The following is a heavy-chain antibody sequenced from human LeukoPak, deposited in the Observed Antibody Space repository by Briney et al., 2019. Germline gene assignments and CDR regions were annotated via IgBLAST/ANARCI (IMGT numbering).Heavy chain of an antibody. CDR1: GGTFSSYA. CDR2: IIPVFGSA. J-gene: IGHJ6*04. CDR3: ARDGKYQLLFNGMAV. Sequence: GASLKVSCKVFGGTFSSYAISWVRQAPGQGLEWMGGIIPVFGSAKYAQKFQGRVTITADESTTTAYMELRSLRSEDAAIYYCARDGKYQLLFNGMAVWGKGTTVTVSS. D-gene: IGHD2-2*01. V-gene: IGHV1-69*01.